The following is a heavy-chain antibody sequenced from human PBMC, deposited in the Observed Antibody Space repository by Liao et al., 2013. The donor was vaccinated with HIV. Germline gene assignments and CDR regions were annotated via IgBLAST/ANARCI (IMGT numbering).Heavy chain of an antibody. V-gene: IGHV4-59*01. D-gene: IGHD1-26*01. CDR3: AGDQGELRGYTWFDP. Sequence: QVQLQESGPGLVKPSQTLSLTCTVSGGSISSGYWTWIRQAPGKGPEWIGYIYHTGSTNYNPSFQSRITISVDTSKKHFSLKLTSVTAADTAVYYCAGDQGELRGYTWFDPWGQGTLVTVSS. J-gene: IGHJ5*02. CDR2: IYHTGST. CDR1: GGSISSGY.